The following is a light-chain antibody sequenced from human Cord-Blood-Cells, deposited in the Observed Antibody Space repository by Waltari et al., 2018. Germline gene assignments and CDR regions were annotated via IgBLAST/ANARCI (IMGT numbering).Light chain of an antibody. CDR1: QSISSW. CDR3: QQYNSYPT. Sequence: DIQMTQSPSTLSASVGDRVTITCWASQSISSWLAWYQQKPGKAPKLLIYKASSFESGGRPRCSGSGSGTEFTRTISSLQPDDFATYYCQQYNSYPTFGGGTKVEIK. J-gene: IGKJ4*01. CDR2: KAS. V-gene: IGKV1-5*03.